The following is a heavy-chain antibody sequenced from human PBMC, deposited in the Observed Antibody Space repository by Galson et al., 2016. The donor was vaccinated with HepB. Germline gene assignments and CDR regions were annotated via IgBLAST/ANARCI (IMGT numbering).Heavy chain of an antibody. CDR2: ISINGTYK. CDR3: ARGQPTSRIAEVGGYHWFDT. CDR1: GFTFSSYS. D-gene: IGHD5-12*01. Sequence: SLRLSCAVSGFTFSSYSMNWVRRAPGKGLEWVSSISINGTYKYYADSVKGRFTISRDNSKNSLYLQMNSLGAEDTAVYYCARGQPTSRIAEVGGYHWFDTWGQGTLVTVSS. J-gene: IGHJ5*02. V-gene: IGHV3-21*06.